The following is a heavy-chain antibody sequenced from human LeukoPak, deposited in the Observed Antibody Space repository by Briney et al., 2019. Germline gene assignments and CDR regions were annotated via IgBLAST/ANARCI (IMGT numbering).Heavy chain of an antibody. D-gene: IGHD2-2*01. CDR3: ARALAYCSSTSCYPYYYYGMDV. J-gene: IGHJ6*04. Sequence: GGSLRLSCAASGFTFSSYSMNWVRQAPGKGLEWVSSISSSSSYIYYADSVKGRFTISRDNAKNSLYLQMNSLRAEDTAVYYCARALAYCSSTSCYPYYYYGMDVWGKGNTVTVSS. CDR2: ISSSSSYI. V-gene: IGHV3-21*01. CDR1: GFTFSSYS.